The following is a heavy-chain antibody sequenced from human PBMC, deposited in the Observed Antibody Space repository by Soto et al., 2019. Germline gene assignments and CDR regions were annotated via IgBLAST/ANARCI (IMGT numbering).Heavy chain of an antibody. J-gene: IGHJ4*02. D-gene: IGHD3-3*01. CDR2: ISSSAVYI. V-gene: IGHV3-21*01. Sequence: EVQLVESGGGPVRPGGSLKLSCAASGFNFITYSLSWVRQAPGKGLEWVASISSSAVYIDYADSVKGRFTISRDNANNSLYLQMNSLRAEDTATYYCVRDGLDYDATERLYFDNWGQGTLVSVSS. CDR3: VRDGLDYDATERLYFDN. CDR1: GFNFITYS.